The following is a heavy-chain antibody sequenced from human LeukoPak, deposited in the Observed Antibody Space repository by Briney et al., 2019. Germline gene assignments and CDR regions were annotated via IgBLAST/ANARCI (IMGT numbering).Heavy chain of an antibody. V-gene: IGHV1-2*02. D-gene: IGHD1-1*01. CDR2: INPNSGGT. CDR1: GYTFTGYY. CDR3: AREEGWNDLDYFDY. J-gene: IGHJ4*02. Sequence: GASVKVSCKASGYTFTGYYMHWVRQAPGQGLEWMGWINPNSGGTNYAQKFQGRVTMTRDTSISTAYMELSRLRSDDTAVYYCAREEGWNDLDYFDYWGQGTPVTVSS.